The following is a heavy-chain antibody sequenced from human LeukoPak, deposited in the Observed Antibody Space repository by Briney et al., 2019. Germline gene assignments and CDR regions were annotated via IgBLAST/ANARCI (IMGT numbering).Heavy chain of an antibody. V-gene: IGHV3-7*01. CDR2: IKQDGSEK. Sequence: PGGSLRLSCAASGFTFSSYWMSWVRQAPGKGLEWVANIKQDGSEKYYVGSVKGRFTISRDNAENSLFLQMNSLRAEDTAVYYCARDYCSGGSCYYFDYWGQGTLVTVSS. CDR1: GFTFSSYW. J-gene: IGHJ4*02. CDR3: ARDYCSGGSCYYFDY. D-gene: IGHD2-15*01.